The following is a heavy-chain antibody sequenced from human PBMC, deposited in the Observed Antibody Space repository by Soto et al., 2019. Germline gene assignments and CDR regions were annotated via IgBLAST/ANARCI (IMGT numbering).Heavy chain of an antibody. V-gene: IGHV3-11*01. CDR2: ISSSGSTI. D-gene: IGHD2-15*01. CDR3: ARAQEKKLPYFDY. CDR1: GFTFSDYY. J-gene: IGHJ4*02. Sequence: PGGSLRLSCAASGFTFSDYYMSWIRQAPGKGLEWVSYISSSGSTIYYADSVKGRFTISRDNAKNSLYLQMNSPRAEDTAVYYCARAQEKKLPYFDYRGQGTLVPVSS.